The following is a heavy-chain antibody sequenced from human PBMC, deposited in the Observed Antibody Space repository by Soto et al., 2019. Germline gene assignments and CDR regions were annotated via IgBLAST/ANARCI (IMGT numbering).Heavy chain of an antibody. D-gene: IGHD5-18*01. J-gene: IGHJ4*02. CDR2: INSDGSTT. CDR3: ARATGMAPFDY. V-gene: IGHV3-74*01. Sequence: GGSLRLSCAASGFTFSSYWMHWVRQAPGMGLVWVSRINSDGSTTTYADSVKGRFTISRDNAKNTLYLQMNSLGAEDTAVYYCARATGMAPFDYWGQGTLVTVS. CDR1: GFTFSSYW.